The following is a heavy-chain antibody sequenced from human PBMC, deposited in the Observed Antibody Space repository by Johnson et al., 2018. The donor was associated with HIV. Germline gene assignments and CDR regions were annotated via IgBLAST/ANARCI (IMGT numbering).Heavy chain of an antibody. CDR1: GFTFSSYA. Sequence: VQLVESGGGVVQPGRSLRLSCAASGFTFSSYAMHWVRQAPGKGLEWVAVISCDGSNKYYADSVKGRFTISRDNAKNSLYVQMSSLRAEDTAGYFCARLRAEAQFDAFDIWGQGTMVTVSS. CDR3: ARLRAEAQFDAFDI. J-gene: IGHJ3*02. V-gene: IGHV3-30-3*01. D-gene: IGHD5-24*01. CDR2: ISCDGSNK.